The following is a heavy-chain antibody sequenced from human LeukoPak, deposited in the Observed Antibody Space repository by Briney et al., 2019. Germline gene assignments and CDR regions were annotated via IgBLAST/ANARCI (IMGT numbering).Heavy chain of an antibody. CDR1: GFTFDDYG. CDR2: INWNGGST. Sequence: GGSLRLSXAASGFTFDDYGMSWVRQAPGKGLEWVSGINWNGGSTCYADSVKGRFTISRDNAKNSLYLQMNSLRAEDTALYYCAREVSSGWRNYYFDYWGQGTLVTVSS. V-gene: IGHV3-20*04. CDR3: AREVSSGWRNYYFDY. D-gene: IGHD6-19*01. J-gene: IGHJ4*02.